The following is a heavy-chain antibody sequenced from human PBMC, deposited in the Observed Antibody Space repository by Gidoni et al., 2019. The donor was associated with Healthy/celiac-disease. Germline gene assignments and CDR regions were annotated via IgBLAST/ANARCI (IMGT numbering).Heavy chain of an antibody. Sequence: QVQLVQSGAEVTKPGASVKVSCKASGYTFTGYYMHWVRQAPGQGLEWMGWINPNSGGTNYAQKFQGRVTMTRDTSISTAYMELSRLRSDDTAVYYCASPKFPGMIAANWFDPWGQGTLVTVSS. CDR2: INPNSGGT. D-gene: IGHD6-13*01. CDR3: ASPKFPGMIAANWFDP. CDR1: GYTFTGYY. V-gene: IGHV1-2*02. J-gene: IGHJ5*02.